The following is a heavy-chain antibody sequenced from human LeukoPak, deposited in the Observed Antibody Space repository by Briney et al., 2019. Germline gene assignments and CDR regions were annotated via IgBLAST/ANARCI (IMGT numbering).Heavy chain of an antibody. CDR3: ARDPPYYDSSGYYYDY. CDR1: GFTFSTYS. V-gene: IGHV3-21*01. Sequence: GGSLRLSCAASGFTFSTYSMNWVRQAPGKGLEWGSSISGSSIYIYYADSVKGRFTIPRDNDKNSLYLQMNSLRAEDTAVYYCARDPPYYDSSGYYYDYWGQGPLVTVSS. J-gene: IGHJ4*02. D-gene: IGHD3-22*01. CDR2: ISGSSIYI.